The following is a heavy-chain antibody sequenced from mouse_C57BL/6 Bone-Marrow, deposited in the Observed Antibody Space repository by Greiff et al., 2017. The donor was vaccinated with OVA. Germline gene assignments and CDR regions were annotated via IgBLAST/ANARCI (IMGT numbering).Heavy chain of an antibody. J-gene: IGHJ2*01. CDR1: GFSLTSYG. V-gene: IGHV2-5*01. CDR3: AKSPYYYGSSPYFDY. D-gene: IGHD1-1*01. CDR2: IWRGGST. Sequence: QVHVKQSGPGLVQPSQSLSITCTVSGFSLTSYGVHWVRQSPGKGLEWLGVIWRGGSTDYNAAFMSRLSITKDNSKSQVFFKMNSLQADDTAIYYCAKSPYYYGSSPYFDYWGQGTTLTVSS.